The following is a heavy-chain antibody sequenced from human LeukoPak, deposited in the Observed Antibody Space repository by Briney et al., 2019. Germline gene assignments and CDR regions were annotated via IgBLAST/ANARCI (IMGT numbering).Heavy chain of an antibody. D-gene: IGHD3-9*01. CDR1: GYTFTGYY. CDR2: INPNSGGT. J-gene: IGHJ5*02. V-gene: IGHV1-2*02. CDR3: ARNYDILTGYYGNMFDP. Sequence: ASVKVSCKASGYTFTGYYMHWVRQAPGQGLEWMGWINPNSGGTNYAQKFQGRVTMTRDTSISTAYMELSSLRSEDTAVYYCARNYDILTGYYGNMFDPWGQGTLVTVSS.